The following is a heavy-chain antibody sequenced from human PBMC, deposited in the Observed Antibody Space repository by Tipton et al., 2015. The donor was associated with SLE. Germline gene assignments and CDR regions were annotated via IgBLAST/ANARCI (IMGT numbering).Heavy chain of an antibody. J-gene: IGHJ5*02. CDR2: IIPIFGTA. V-gene: IGHV1-69*05. D-gene: IGHD3-10*01. CDR1: GGTFSSYA. Sequence: QLVQSGAEVKKPGSSVKVSCKASGGTFSSYAISWVRQAPGQGLEWMGGIIPIFGTANYAQKFQGRVTITTDESTSTAYMELSSLRSEDTAVYYCAREISNMVQGARGWFDPWGQGTLVTVSS. CDR3: AREISNMVQGARGWFDP.